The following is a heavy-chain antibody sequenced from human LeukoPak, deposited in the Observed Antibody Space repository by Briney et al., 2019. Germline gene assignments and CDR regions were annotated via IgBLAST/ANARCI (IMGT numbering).Heavy chain of an antibody. V-gene: IGHV4-39*07. CDR3: ARLRWYDSGGRGVRCFDP. D-gene: IGHD6-19*01. Sequence: SETLSLTCTVSGGSISSSSYYWGWIRQPPGKGLEWIGTIYYTGSTNYNPSLKSRVTFSVYTSKSQFSLKLNSVTAADTAVYYCARLRWYDSGGRGVRCFDPWGQGTLVTVSS. CDR2: IYYTGST. CDR1: GGSISSSSYY. J-gene: IGHJ5*02.